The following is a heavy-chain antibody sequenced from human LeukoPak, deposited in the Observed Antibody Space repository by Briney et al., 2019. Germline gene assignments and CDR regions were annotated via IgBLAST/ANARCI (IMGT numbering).Heavy chain of an antibody. CDR3: AGEGVIYV. Sequence: GGPLRLSCAASGFTFNRHWMHWVRQAPGKGLVWVSRSNSDGSSTVYADSVKGRFTISRDNAKNSLYLQMNSLRAEDTAVYYCAGEGVIYVWGQGTLVTVSS. CDR2: SNSDGSST. CDR1: GFTFNRHW. V-gene: IGHV3-74*01. J-gene: IGHJ4*02. D-gene: IGHD2/OR15-2a*01.